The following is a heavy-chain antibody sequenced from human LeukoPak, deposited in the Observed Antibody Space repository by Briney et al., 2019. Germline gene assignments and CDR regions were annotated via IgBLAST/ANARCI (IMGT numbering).Heavy chain of an antibody. Sequence: KPSETLSLTCTVSGRSIISNTYYWGWIRQPPGKGLEWIGNVYYGGSTYYNPSLKSRVTMSVDTSKNQFSLELTSVTAADTAVYYCARWVATPRGYFDYWGQGTLLTVSS. V-gene: IGHV4-39*01. CDR3: ARWVATPRGYFDY. D-gene: IGHD5-12*01. J-gene: IGHJ4*02. CDR1: GRSIISNTYY. CDR2: VYYGGST.